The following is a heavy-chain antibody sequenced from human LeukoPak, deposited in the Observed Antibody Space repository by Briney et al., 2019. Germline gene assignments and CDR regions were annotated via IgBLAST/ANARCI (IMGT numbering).Heavy chain of an antibody. Sequence: GGSLRLSCVASGFTFSSYAMSWVRQAPGKGLEWVSAISGSGGSTYYADSVKGRFTISRDNSKNTLYLQMNSLRAEDTAVYYCXXXXXDYXXXYMDVWGKGTTVTVS. CDR2: ISGSGGST. CDR3: XXXXXDYXXXYMDV. J-gene: IGHJ6*03. CDR1: GFTFSSYA. V-gene: IGHV3-23*01.